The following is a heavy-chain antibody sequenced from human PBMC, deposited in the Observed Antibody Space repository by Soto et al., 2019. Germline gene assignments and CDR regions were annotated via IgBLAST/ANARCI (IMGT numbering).Heavy chain of an antibody. J-gene: IGHJ6*02. CDR1: GFTFSSYE. D-gene: IGHD2-8*01. CDR3: ARDCTNGVCYTGYYYYGMDV. V-gene: IGHV3-48*03. CDR2: ISSSGSTI. Sequence: PGGSLRLSCAASGFTFSSYEMNWVRQAPGKGLEWVSYISSSGSTIYYADSVKGRFTISRDNAKNSLYLQMNSLRAEDTAVYYCARDCTNGVCYTGYYYYGMDVWGQGATVTVSS.